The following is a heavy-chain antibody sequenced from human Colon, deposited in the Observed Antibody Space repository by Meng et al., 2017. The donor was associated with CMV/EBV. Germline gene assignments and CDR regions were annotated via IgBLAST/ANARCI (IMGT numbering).Heavy chain of an antibody. J-gene: IGHJ4*02. V-gene: IGHV3-66*02. CDR1: GFSVSSNY. CDR2: IYSGGST. Sequence: GESLKISCAVSGFSVSSNYMTWVRQAPGKGLEWVSVIYSGGSTYYADSVKGRLTISRDDSTDTLFLQMNNPQVEDTGLYYCARGPMIAEGVWGLGTLVTVSS. D-gene: IGHD2-21*01. CDR3: ARGPMIAEGV.